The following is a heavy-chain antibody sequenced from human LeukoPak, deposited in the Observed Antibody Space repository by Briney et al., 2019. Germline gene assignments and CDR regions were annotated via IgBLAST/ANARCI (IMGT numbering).Heavy chain of an antibody. D-gene: IGHD2-21*02. CDR2: IYYSGST. V-gene: IGHV4-31*03. CDR3: AGVSHCGGDCYPYFDY. Sequence: SETLSLTCTVSGGSISSGGYYWSWIRQHPGKGLEWIGYIYYSGSTYYNPSLKSRVTISVDASKNQFSLKLSSVTAADTAVYYCAGVSHCGGDCYPYFDYWGQGTLVTVSS. J-gene: IGHJ4*02. CDR1: GGSISSGGYY.